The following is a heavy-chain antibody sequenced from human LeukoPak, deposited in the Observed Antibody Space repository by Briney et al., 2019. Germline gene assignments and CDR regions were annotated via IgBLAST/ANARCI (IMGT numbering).Heavy chain of an antibody. Sequence: ASVKVSCKTSGYTFTGYYIQWVRQAPGQGLEWMGYINPDSGGTNYAQEFQGKVTMTRDTSISTAYMELNRLRSDDTAVYYCARGEMITFGGVIVISTFDIWGQGTMVTVS. CDR2: INPDSGGT. CDR1: GYTFTGYY. CDR3: ARGEMITFGGVIVISTFDI. D-gene: IGHD3-16*02. J-gene: IGHJ3*02. V-gene: IGHV1-2*02.